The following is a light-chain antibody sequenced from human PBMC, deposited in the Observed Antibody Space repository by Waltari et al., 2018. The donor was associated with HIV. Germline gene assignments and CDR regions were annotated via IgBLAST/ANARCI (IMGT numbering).Light chain of an antibody. CDR1: KGISSY. V-gene: IGKV1-8*01. CDR3: QQYYTYPLT. J-gene: IGKJ5*01. Sequence: LRMTESPSSFSASTGDRATITCRASKGISSYLAWYQQKPVKAPKLLIYAASTLQSGVPARFSGSGSGTDFKLTISCLQSEDFATYYGQQYYTYPLTFGQGTRLEIK. CDR2: AAS.